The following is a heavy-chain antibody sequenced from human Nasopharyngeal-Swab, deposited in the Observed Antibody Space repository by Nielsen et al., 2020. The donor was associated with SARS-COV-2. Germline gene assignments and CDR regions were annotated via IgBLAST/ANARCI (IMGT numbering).Heavy chain of an antibody. CDR2: IYSCGST. J-gene: IGHJ6*02. V-gene: IGHV3-53*01. CDR3: AKDQGALYCSGGSCYSGPQSNYYYGMDV. Sequence: VRQAPGKGLEWVAVIYSCGSTYYADTVKGRFTISRDNSKNTLYLQMNSLRAEDTAVYYCAKDQGALYCSGGSCYSGPQSNYYYGMDVWGQGTTVTVSS. D-gene: IGHD2-15*01.